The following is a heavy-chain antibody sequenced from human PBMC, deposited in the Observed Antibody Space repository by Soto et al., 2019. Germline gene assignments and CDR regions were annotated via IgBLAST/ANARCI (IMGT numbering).Heavy chain of an antibody. V-gene: IGHV4-30-4*01. J-gene: IGHJ6*02. D-gene: IGHD4-4*01. CDR2: IYYSGST. Sequence: PSETLSLTCTVSGGSISSGYCYWSWIRQPPGKGLEWIGYIYYSGSTYYNPSLKSRVTISVDTSKNQFSLKLSSVTAADTAVYYCARDSNYGPDYYYYGMDVWGQGTTVTVSS. CDR1: GGSISSGYCY. CDR3: ARDSNYGPDYYYYGMDV.